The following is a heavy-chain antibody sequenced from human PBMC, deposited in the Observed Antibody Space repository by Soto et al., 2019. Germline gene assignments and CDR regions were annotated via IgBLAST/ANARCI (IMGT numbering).Heavy chain of an antibody. CDR1: GGSISSAGYS. Sequence: SETLSLTCAVSGGSISSAGYSWSWIRQPPGKGLEWIGYIYHSGSTYYNPSLKSRVTISLDRSKKQFSLKLSSVTAAETAVYYCARGMTTVTTLDYWGQGTLVTVSS. CDR2: IYHSGST. D-gene: IGHD4-17*01. J-gene: IGHJ4*02. V-gene: IGHV4-30-2*01. CDR3: ARGMTTVTTLDY.